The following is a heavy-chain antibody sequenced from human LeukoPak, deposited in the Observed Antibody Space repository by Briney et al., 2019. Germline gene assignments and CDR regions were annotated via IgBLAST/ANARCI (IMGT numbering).Heavy chain of an antibody. CDR3: ARDTWNYYDSSGYCFDY. D-gene: IGHD3-22*01. V-gene: IGHV3-66*01. J-gene: IGHJ4*02. CDR2: IYSGGST. CDR1: GFTVSSNY. Sequence: GGSLRLSCAASGFTVSSNYMSWVRQAPGKGLEWVSVIYSGGSTYYADSVKGRFTISRDNSKNTLYLQMNSLRAEDTAVYYCARDTWNYYDSSGYCFDYWGQGTLVTVSS.